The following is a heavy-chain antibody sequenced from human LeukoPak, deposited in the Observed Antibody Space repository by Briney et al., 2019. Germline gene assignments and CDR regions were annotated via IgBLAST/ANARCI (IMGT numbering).Heavy chain of an antibody. CDR2: IYHSGTT. Sequence: PSETLSLTCTLSVGSLSSGGYHGSWIRQHPGEGLGWIGYIYHSGTTSYNPYLKSRVTISVDTSKKKFSLKVSSVPVADTAVYYCARLGYGDYPNLFDPWGQGNLVTVSS. CDR3: ARLGYGDYPNLFDP. V-gene: IGHV4-31*03. D-gene: IGHD4-17*01. J-gene: IGHJ5*02. CDR1: VGSLSSGGYH.